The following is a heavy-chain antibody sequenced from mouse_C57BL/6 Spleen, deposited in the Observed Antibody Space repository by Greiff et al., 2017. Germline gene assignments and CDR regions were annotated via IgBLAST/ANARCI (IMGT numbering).Heavy chain of an antibody. D-gene: IGHD1-1*01. Sequence: DVMLVESGGGLVKPGGSLKLSCAASGFTFSSYAMSWVRQTPEKRLEWVATISDGGSYTYYPDNVKGRFTISRDNAKNNLYLQMIHLKSEDTAMYYCAAVATDYYAMDYWGQGTSVTVSS. CDR2: ISDGGSYT. J-gene: IGHJ4*01. V-gene: IGHV5-4*03. CDR1: GFTFSSYA. CDR3: AAVATDYYAMDY.